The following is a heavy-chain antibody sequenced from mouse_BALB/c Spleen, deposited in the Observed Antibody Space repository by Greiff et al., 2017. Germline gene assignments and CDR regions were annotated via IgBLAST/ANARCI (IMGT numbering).Heavy chain of an antibody. CDR3: ARKRNELLYGPGYFDY. V-gene: IGHV3-2*02. D-gene: IGHD1-1*02. CDR2: ISYSGST. J-gene: IGHJ2*01. CDR1: GYSITSDYA. Sequence: EVQLQESGPGLVKPSQSLSLTCTVTGYSITSDYAWNWFRQFPGNKLEWMGYISYSGSTSYNPSLKSRISITRDTSKNQFFLQLNSVTTEDTATYYCARKRNELLYGPGYFDYWGQGTTLTVSS.